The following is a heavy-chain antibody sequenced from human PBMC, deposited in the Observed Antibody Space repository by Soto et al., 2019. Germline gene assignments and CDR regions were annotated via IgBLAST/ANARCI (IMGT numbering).Heavy chain of an antibody. CDR3: ARGPRMITFPLGYYYGMDV. CDR2: IGTAGDP. D-gene: IGHD3-16*01. V-gene: IGHV3-13*05. CDR1: GFTFSIYD. Sequence: GGSLTLSCSASGFTFSIYDMHLVLQATGKGLDWVSAIGTAGDPYYPGSVKGRFTISRENAKNSLYLQMNSLRAGDTAVYYCARGPRMITFPLGYYYGMDVWGQGTTVTVSS. J-gene: IGHJ6*02.